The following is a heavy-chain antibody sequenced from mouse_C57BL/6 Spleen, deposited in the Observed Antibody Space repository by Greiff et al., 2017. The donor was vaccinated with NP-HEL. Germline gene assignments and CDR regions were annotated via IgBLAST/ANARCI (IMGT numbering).Heavy chain of an antibody. CDR3: AREGGYYGSRGGYFDV. J-gene: IGHJ1*03. Sequence: VQLQQPGTELVKPGASVKLSCKASGYTFTSYWMHWVKQRPGQGLEWIGNINPSNGGTNYNEKFKSKATLTVDKSSSTAYMQLSSLTSEDSAVYYCAREGGYYGSRGGYFDVWGTGTTVTVSS. CDR2: INPSNGGT. CDR1: GYTFTSYW. V-gene: IGHV1-53*01. D-gene: IGHD1-1*01.